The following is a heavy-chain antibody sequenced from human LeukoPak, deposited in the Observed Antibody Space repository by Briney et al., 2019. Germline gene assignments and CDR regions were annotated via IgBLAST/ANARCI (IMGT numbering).Heavy chain of an antibody. CDR3: ARLRATMVRGVIITLIDY. V-gene: IGHV4-39*01. CDR1: GXSISSSSYY. D-gene: IGHD3-10*01. CDR2: IYYSGST. Sequence: KPSETLSLTCTVSGXSISSSSYYWGWIRQPPGKGLEWIGSIYYSGSTYYNPSLKSRVTISVDTSKNQFSLKLSSVTAADTAVYYCARLRATMVRGVIITLIDYWGQGTLVTVSS. J-gene: IGHJ4*02.